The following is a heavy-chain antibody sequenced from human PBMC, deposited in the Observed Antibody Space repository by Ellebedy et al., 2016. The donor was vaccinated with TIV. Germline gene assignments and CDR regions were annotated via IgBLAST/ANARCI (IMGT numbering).Heavy chain of an antibody. CDR1: GGSISSSSYY. CDR3: ARDRAIAARDAFDI. Sequence: SETLSLTXTVSGGSISSSSYYWSWIRQPPGKGLEWIGYIYYSGSTNYNPSLKSRVTISVDTSKNQFSLKLSSVTAADTAVYYCARDRAIAARDAFDIWGQGTMVTVSS. CDR2: IYYSGST. V-gene: IGHV4-61*01. J-gene: IGHJ3*02. D-gene: IGHD6-6*01.